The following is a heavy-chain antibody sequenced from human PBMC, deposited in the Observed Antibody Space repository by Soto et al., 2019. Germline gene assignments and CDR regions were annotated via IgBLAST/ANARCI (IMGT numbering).Heavy chain of an antibody. J-gene: IGHJ4*02. D-gene: IGHD6-25*01. V-gene: IGHV3-23*01. CDR2: ISDSGSST. Sequence: GSLRLSCAASGFTFSNYAMSWVRQAPGKGLEWVSAISDSGSSTYHADSVKGRFTVSRDNSENTLYLQMNSLSAEDTAVYYCAKGSGPYRPYYFDFWRQGTLVTVSS. CDR1: GFTFSNYA. CDR3: AKGSGPYRPYYFDF.